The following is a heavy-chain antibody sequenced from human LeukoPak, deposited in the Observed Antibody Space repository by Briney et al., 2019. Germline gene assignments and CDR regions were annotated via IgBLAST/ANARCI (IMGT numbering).Heavy chain of an antibody. Sequence: AGGSLRLSCAASGFTFSNYGMHWVRQAPGKGLEWVTLISYDGSNKYYADSVKGRFTISRDNSKNTLYLQMNSLRAEDTAVYYCAKGQGGTTYFDYWGQGTLVTVSS. J-gene: IGHJ4*02. CDR1: GFTFSNYG. D-gene: IGHD1-7*01. CDR3: AKGQGGTTYFDY. V-gene: IGHV3-30*18. CDR2: ISYDGSNK.